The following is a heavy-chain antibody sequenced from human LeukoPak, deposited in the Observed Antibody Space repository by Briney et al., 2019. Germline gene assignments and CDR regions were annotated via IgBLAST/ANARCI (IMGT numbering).Heavy chain of an antibody. J-gene: IGHJ3*01. CDR3: ARGAVGATPHAAFDF. CDR2: IYARGNT. Sequence: PSETLSLTCTVSGGSISNYYWSWIRQPAGKGLEYIGRIYARGNTNYNPSLKSRVTMSLDRSKNQFSLKLTSVTAADTAVYYCARGAVGATPHAAFDFWGQGTMVTVSS. CDR1: GGSISNYY. V-gene: IGHV4-4*07. D-gene: IGHD1-26*01.